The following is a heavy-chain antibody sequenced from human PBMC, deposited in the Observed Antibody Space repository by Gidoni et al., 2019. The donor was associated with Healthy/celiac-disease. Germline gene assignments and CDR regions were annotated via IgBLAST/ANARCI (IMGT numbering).Heavy chain of an antibody. CDR1: GGPISSYY. CDR3: ARATGYCSSTSCYVNWFDP. J-gene: IGHJ5*02. Sequence: QVQLQESGPGLVKPLETLSLTCTVSGGPISSYYWSWIRQPPGKGLEWIGYIYYSGSTNYNPSLKSRVTISVDTSKNQFSLKLSSVTAADTAVYYCARATGYCSSTSCYVNWFDPWGQGTLVTVSS. V-gene: IGHV4-59*01. D-gene: IGHD2-2*03. CDR2: IYYSGST.